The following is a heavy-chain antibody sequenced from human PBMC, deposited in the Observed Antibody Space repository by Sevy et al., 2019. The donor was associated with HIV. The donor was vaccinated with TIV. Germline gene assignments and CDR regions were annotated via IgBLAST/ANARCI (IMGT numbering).Heavy chain of an antibody. CDR1: GYTFTSYD. D-gene: IGHD3-22*01. CDR3: ARWGVDTMIVYSNYYYGMDV. Sequence: ASVKVSCKASGYTFTSYDINWVRQATGQGLEWMGWMNPNSCNTGYARKFQGRVTMTRNTSISTAYMELSRLRSEETAVYYCARWGVDTMIVYSNYYYGMDVWGQGTTVTVSS. J-gene: IGHJ6*02. V-gene: IGHV1-8*01. CDR2: MNPNSCNT.